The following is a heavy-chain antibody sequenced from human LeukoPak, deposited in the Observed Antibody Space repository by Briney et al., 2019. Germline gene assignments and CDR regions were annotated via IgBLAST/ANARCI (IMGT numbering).Heavy chain of an antibody. V-gene: IGHV4-39*01. CDR1: GGSISSSSYY. CDR2: IYYSGST. D-gene: IGHD3-22*01. CDR3: ARGYYYDSSGYPDAFDI. Sequence: SETLSPTCTVSGGSISSSSYYWGWIRQPPGKGLEWIGSIYYSGSTYYNPSLKSRVTISVDTSKNQFSLKLSSVTAADTAVYYCARGYYYDSSGYPDAFDIWGQGTMVTVSS. J-gene: IGHJ3*02.